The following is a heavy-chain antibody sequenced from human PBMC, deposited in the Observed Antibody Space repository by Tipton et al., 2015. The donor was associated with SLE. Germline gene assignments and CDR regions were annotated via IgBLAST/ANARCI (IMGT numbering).Heavy chain of an antibody. CDR2: MSQTGIT. D-gene: IGHD3-10*01. CDR1: GYSITSGYY. Sequence: TLSLTCTVSGYSITSGYYWGWIRQPPGKGLEWIGSMSQTGITYYNPTLMSRVTISGDTSKNQFFLNLDSVTAADTAVYYCARHMRLLWFREPVDYWGQGTLVTVSS. J-gene: IGHJ4*02. CDR3: ARHMRLLWFREPVDY. V-gene: IGHV4-38-2*02.